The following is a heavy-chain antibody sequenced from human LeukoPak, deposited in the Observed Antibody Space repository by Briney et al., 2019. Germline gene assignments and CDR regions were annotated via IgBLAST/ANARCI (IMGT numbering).Heavy chain of an antibody. Sequence: ASVKVSCKASGYTFTGYYMHWVRQAPGQGLEWMGWTNPNSGGTNYAQKFQGRVTMTRATSISTAYMELSRLRSDDTAVYYCARVSKSFFNLDYWGQGTLVTVSS. D-gene: IGHD2/OR15-2a*01. CDR2: TNPNSGGT. V-gene: IGHV1-2*02. CDR3: ARVSKSFFNLDY. CDR1: GYTFTGYY. J-gene: IGHJ4*02.